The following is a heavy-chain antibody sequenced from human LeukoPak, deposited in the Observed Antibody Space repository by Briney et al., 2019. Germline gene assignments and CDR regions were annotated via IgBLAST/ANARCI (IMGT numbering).Heavy chain of an antibody. CDR3: AREVPRDYDFWSGYYFDY. CDR1: GLTFSSHW. Sequence: PGGSLRLSCAASGLTFSSHWMHWVRQAPGKGLVWVSRITNDGSSTTYADSVKGRFTISRDNAKNMLYLQVNSLRAEDTAVYYCAREVPRDYDFWSGYYFDYWGQGTLVTVSS. V-gene: IGHV3-74*01. D-gene: IGHD3-3*01. CDR2: ITNDGSST. J-gene: IGHJ4*02.